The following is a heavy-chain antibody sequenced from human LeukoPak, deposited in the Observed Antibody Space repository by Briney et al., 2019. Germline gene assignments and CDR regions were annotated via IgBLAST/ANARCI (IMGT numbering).Heavy chain of an antibody. V-gene: IGHV3-74*01. CDR2: INSDGSST. CDR3: ASLVVVAATTDY. CDR1: GFTFSSYW. J-gene: IGHJ4*02. Sequence: GGSLRLSCAASGFTFSSYWMHWVRQAPGKGLVWVSRINSDGSSTSYADSVKGRFTISRDNSKNTLYLQMNSLRAEDTAVYYCASLVVVAATTDYWGQGTLVTVSS. D-gene: IGHD2-15*01.